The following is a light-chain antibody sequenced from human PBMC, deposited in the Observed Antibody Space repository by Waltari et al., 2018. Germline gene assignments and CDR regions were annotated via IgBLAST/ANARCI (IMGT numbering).Light chain of an antibody. V-gene: IGKV1-12*01. Sequence: DIQMTQSPSSVSASVGDRVTITCRASQGVNTWLAWYQQKPGKVPKLLIHTTSTLQPGVPSRFSDSGSGTDFTLTISSLQPEDFATYYCQQANSSPLTFGQGTQVEV. CDR1: QGVNTW. CDR3: QQANSSPLT. J-gene: IGKJ1*01. CDR2: TTS.